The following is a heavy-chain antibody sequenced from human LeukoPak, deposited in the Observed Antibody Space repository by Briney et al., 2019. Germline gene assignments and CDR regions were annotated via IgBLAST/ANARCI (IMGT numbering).Heavy chain of an antibody. CDR2: IYTSGST. V-gene: IGHV4-4*07. J-gene: IGHJ5*02. D-gene: IGHD4-17*01. CDR3: AREEGNYGPYGDYDGWFDT. CDR1: GGSISSYY. Sequence: SETLSLTCTVSGGSISSYYWRWIRQPAGKGLEWIGRIYTSGSTNYNPSLKSRVTMSVDTSKNQFSLKLSSVTAADTAVYYCAREEGNYGPYGDYDGWFDTWGQGTLVTVSS.